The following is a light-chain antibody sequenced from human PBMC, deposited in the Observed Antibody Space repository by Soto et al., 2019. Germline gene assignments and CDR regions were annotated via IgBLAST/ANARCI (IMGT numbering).Light chain of an antibody. CDR3: QQSYSTPRT. CDR2: EAS. CDR1: QSIKSW. Sequence: DIQMTQSPSAVSASVGDRVTITCRASQSIKSWLAWYQQKPGKAPKLLIYEASSLESGVPSRFSGSGSGTDFTLTISSLQPEDFATYYCQQSYSTPRTFGQGTKVDIK. V-gene: IGKV1-39*01. J-gene: IGKJ1*01.